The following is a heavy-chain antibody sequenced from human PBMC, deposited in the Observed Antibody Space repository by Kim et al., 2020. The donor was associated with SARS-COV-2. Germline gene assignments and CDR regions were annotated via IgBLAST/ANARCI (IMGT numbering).Heavy chain of an antibody. CDR3: AKDRNYYDFLHY. Sequence: GGSLRLSCAASGFTFSSYGMHWVRQAPGKGLEWVAVISYDGSNKYYADSVKGRFTISRDNSKNTLYLQMNSLRAEDTAVYYCAKDRNYYDFLHYWGQGTLVTVSS. J-gene: IGHJ4*02. CDR1: GFTFSSYG. V-gene: IGHV3-30*18. D-gene: IGHD3-3*01. CDR2: ISYDGSNK.